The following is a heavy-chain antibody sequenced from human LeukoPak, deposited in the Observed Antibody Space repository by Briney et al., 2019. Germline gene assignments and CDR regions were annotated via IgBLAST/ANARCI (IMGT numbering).Heavy chain of an antibody. CDR2: MNPNSGNT. CDR1: GYTFTSYD. J-gene: IGHJ4*02. Sequence: ASVKVSCKASGYTFTSYDINWVRQATGQGLEWMGWMNPNSGNTGYAQKFQGRVTMTRNTSISTAYMELSSLRSGDTAVYYCARGRTTVVTRVFGYWGQGTLATVSS. CDR3: ARGRTTVVTRVFGY. D-gene: IGHD4-23*01. V-gene: IGHV1-8*01.